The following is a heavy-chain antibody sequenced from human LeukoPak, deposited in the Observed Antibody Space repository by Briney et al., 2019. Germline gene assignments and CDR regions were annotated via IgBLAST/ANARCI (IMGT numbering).Heavy chain of an antibody. CDR2: ISYDGSNK. V-gene: IGHV3-30*04. J-gene: IGHJ4*02. CDR1: GFTFSSDA. Sequence: GGSLRLSCAASGFTFSSDAMHWVRQAPGKGLEWVAVISYDGSNKYYADSVKGRFTISRDNSKNTLYLQMNSLRAEDTAMYYCARARITMVRGAFSYWGQGTLVTVSS. D-gene: IGHD3-10*01. CDR3: ARARITMVRGAFSY.